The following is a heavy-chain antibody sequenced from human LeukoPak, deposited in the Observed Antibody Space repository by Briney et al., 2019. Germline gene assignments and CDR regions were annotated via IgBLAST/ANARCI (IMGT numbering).Heavy chain of an antibody. CDR2: IRYDGSNK. J-gene: IGHJ4*02. Sequence: GGSLRLSCAASGFTFSSYGMHWVRQAPGKGLEWVAFIRYDGSNKYYADSVKGRFTISRDNSKNTLYLQMNSLRAEDTAVYYCAKDLLTMVRGVYQWGQGTLVTVSS. CDR3: AKDLLTMVRGVYQ. CDR1: GFTFSSYG. V-gene: IGHV3-30*02. D-gene: IGHD3-10*01.